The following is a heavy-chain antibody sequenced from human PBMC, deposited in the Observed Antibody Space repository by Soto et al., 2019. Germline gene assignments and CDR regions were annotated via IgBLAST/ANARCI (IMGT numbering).Heavy chain of an antibody. Sequence: PSETLSLTCTVSGGSISSSNYYWGWIRQPPGKGLEWIGSIYYSGSSYYNPSLKSRVTISVDTSKNQFSLKLTSVTAADTAVYYCARYPRAARPYPFDYWGQGTLVTVS. J-gene: IGHJ4*02. V-gene: IGHV4-39*01. CDR1: GGSISSSNYY. CDR3: ARYPRAARPYPFDY. D-gene: IGHD6-6*01. CDR2: IYYSGSS.